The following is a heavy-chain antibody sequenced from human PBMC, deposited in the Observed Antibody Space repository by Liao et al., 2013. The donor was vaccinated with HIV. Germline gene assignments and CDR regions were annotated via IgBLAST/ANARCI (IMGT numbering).Heavy chain of an antibody. CDR1: GGSFSGYY. Sequence: QVQLQQWGAGLLKPSETLSLTCAVYGGSFSGYYWSWIRQPPGKGLEWIGEINHSGSTNYNPSLKSRVTISVDTSKNQFSLKLSSVTAADTAVYYCARDYYDILTGYYHPVWGKGTTVTVSS. CDR2: INHSGST. D-gene: IGHD3-9*01. J-gene: IGHJ6*04. V-gene: IGHV4-34*01. CDR3: ARDYYDILTGYYHPV.